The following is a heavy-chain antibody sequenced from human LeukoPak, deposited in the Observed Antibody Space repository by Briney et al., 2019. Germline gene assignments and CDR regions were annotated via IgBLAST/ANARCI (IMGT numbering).Heavy chain of an antibody. V-gene: IGHV4-59*01. CDR3: ARTPVRRGYCSGGSCIRGYFYY. Sequence: SETLSLTCTVSGGSISSYYWSWIRQPPGKGLEWIGYIYYSGSTNYNPSLKSRVTISVDTSKNQFSLKLSSVTAADTAVYYCARTPVRRGYCSGGSCIRGYFYYWGQGTLVTVSS. CDR2: IYYSGST. CDR1: GGSISSYY. D-gene: IGHD2-15*01. J-gene: IGHJ4*02.